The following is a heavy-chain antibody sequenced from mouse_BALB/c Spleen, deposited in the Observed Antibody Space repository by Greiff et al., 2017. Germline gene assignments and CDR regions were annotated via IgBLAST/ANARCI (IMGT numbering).Heavy chain of an antibody. CDR3: ATFSTMITTGFAY. J-gene: IGHJ3*01. D-gene: IGHD2-4*01. CDR1: GYAFSSSW. CDR2: INPYNDYT. Sequence: EVQLQQSGPELVKPGASVKISCKASGYAFSSSWMNWVKQRPGQGLDWIGYINPYNDYTSYNQKFKGKATLTVDKSSSTAYMELSSLTSEDSAVYYCATFSTMITTGFAYWGQGTLVTVSA. V-gene: IGHV1S45*01.